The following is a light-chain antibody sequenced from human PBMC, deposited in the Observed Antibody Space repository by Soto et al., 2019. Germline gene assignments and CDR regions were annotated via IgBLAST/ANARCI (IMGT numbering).Light chain of an antibody. CDR2: STS. CDR1: QSIFSPY. J-gene: IGKJ2*01. V-gene: IGKV3-20*01. Sequence: IVLTQSPATLSLSPGEGATLSCRASQSIFSPYLAWYQQIPGQAPRLLIYSTSTRATGVPDRLSGSGSGTDFPLTIRRLELGDFAVYYCQHFGNSQYTFGLGTKLEIK. CDR3: QHFGNSQYT.